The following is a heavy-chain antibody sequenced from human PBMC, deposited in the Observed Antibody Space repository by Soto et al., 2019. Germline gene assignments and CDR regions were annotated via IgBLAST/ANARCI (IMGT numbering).Heavy chain of an antibody. V-gene: IGHV4-59*01. CDR2: IYYSGST. D-gene: IGHD2-15*01. CDR1: GGSFSGYY. J-gene: IGHJ4*02. Sequence: SETLSLTCAVYGGSFSGYYWSWIRQPPGKGLEWIGYIYYSGSTNYNPSLKSRVTISVDTSKNQFSLKLSSVTAADTAVYYCARLRWWKLDYWGQGTLVTVSS. CDR3: ARLRWWKLDY.